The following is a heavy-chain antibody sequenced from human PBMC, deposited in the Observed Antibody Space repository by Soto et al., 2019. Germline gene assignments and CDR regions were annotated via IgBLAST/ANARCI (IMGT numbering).Heavy chain of an antibody. J-gene: IGHJ4*02. D-gene: IGHD2-15*01. Sequence: QVQLQESGPGLVKPSQTLSLTCTVSGGSISSGGYYWSWIRQHPGKGLEWIGYIYDSGSTYYNPSLKSRVTISVDTSKNQFSLKLSSVTAADTDVYYCARDRGGGSIDYWGQGTLVTVSS. CDR2: IYDSGST. CDR1: GGSISSGGYY. V-gene: IGHV4-31*03. CDR3: ARDRGGGSIDY.